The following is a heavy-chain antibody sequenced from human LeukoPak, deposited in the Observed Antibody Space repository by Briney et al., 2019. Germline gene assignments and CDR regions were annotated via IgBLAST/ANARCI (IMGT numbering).Heavy chain of an antibody. V-gene: IGHV1-69*04. Sequence: ASVKVSCKASGGTFSSYAISWVRQAPGQGLEWMGRIIPILGIANYAQKIQGRVTITADKSTSTAYMELSSLRSEDTAVYYCARGKAMATPTFDYWGQGTLVTVSS. CDR2: IIPILGIA. CDR3: ARGKAMATPTFDY. J-gene: IGHJ4*02. CDR1: GGTFSSYA. D-gene: IGHD5-24*01.